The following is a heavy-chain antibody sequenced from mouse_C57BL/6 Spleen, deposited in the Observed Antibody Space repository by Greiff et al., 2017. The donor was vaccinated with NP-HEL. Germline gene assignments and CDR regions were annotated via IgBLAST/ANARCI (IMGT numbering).Heavy chain of an antibody. CDR3: ARDTLYGSSYSYAMDY. V-gene: IGHV5-4*01. D-gene: IGHD1-1*01. CDR2: ISDGGSYT. CDR1: GFTFSSYA. J-gene: IGHJ4*01. Sequence: EVKLMESGGGLVKPGGSLKLSCAASGFTFSSYAMSWVRQTPEKRLEWVATISDGGSYTYYPDNVKGRFTISRDNAKNNLYLQMSHLKSEDTAMYYCARDTLYGSSYSYAMDYWGQGTSVTVSS.